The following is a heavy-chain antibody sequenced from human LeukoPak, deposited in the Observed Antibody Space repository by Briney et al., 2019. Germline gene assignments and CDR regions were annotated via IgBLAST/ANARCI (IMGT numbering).Heavy chain of an antibody. CDR3: ARLLDISDH. V-gene: IGHV3-11*04. J-gene: IGHJ4*02. D-gene: IGHD3-22*01. CDR1: GFTFSKAW. CDR2: ITGSGSTK. Sequence: PGGSLRLSCAASGFTFSKAWMSWVRQATGKGLEWLSYITGSGSTKYYADSVRGRFTISRDNSKNSLYLQINSLRAEDTAVYYCARLLDISDHWGQGTLVTVSS.